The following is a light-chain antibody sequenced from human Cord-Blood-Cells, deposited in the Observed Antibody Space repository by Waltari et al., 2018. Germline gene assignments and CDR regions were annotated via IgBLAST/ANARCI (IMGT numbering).Light chain of an antibody. CDR1: SRDVGGYNY. CDR3: SSYTSSSTFYVV. Sequence: QSALTQPASVSGSPGQSITISCTGTSRDVGGYNYVSWYQQHLGKAPKLMIYDVSKRPSGVSNRFSGSKSGNTASLTISGLQAEDEADYYCSSYTSSSTFYVVFGGGTKLTVL. V-gene: IGLV2-14*01. CDR2: DVS. J-gene: IGLJ2*01.